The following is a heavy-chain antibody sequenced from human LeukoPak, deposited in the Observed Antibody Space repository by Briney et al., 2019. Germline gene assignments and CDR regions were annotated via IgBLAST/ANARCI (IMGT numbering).Heavy chain of an antibody. J-gene: IGHJ4*02. CDR1: GGSFSGYY. CDR2: INHSGST. Sequence: SETLSLTCAVYGGSFSGYYWSWIRQPPGKGLEWIGEINHSGSTNYNPSLKSRVTISVDTSKNQFSLKLNSVTAADTAVYYCARHHQDYLWGHLGFWSQGTLVTVSS. V-gene: IGHV4-34*01. CDR3: ARHHQDYLWGHLGF. D-gene: IGHD3-16*01.